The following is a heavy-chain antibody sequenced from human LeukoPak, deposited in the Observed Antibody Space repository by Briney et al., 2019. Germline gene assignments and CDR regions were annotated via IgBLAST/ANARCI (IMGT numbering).Heavy chain of an antibody. D-gene: IGHD3-10*02. CDR1: GFSYNTHG. CDR3: AGDPPMSGYALNI. Sequence: GGSLRLSCAASGFSYNTHGMHWIRQAPGKGLEWVAFIWSDGVNKYHAHSVEGRFTISRDSSKNTLFLQMNSLRAEDTAVYYCAGDPPMSGYALNIWGQGTMVTVSS. V-gene: IGHV3-33*01. J-gene: IGHJ3*02. CDR2: IWSDGVNK.